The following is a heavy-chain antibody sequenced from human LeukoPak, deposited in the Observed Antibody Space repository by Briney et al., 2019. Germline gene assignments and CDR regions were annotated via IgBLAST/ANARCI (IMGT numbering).Heavy chain of an antibody. D-gene: IGHD6-6*01. J-gene: IGHJ5*02. Sequence: PSQTLSLTCTVSGGSLSSGSYYWSWIRQPAGKGLEWIGRIYTSGSTNYNPSLKSRVTISVDTSKNQFSLKLSSVTAADTAVYYCARGRVGYSSSLTNWFDPWGQGTLVTVSS. CDR3: ARGRVGYSSSLTNWFDP. CDR1: GGSLSSGSYY. V-gene: IGHV4-61*02. CDR2: IYTSGST.